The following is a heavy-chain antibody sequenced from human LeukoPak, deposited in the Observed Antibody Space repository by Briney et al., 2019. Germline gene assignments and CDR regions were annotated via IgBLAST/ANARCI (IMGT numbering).Heavy chain of an antibody. CDR3: ARSGGSSPNSYYYYYYMDV. V-gene: IGHV4-59*01. J-gene: IGHJ6*03. Sequence: SETLSLTCTVSGGSISSYYWSWIRQAPGKGLEWIGYIYYSGSTNYNPSLKSRVTISVDTSKNQFSLKLSSVTAADTAVYYCARSGGSSPNSYYYYYYMDVWGKGTTVTVSS. CDR1: GGSISSYY. CDR2: IYYSGST. D-gene: IGHD6-6*01.